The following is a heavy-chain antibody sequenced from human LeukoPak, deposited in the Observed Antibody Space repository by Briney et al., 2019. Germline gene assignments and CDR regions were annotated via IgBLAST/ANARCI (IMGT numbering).Heavy chain of an antibody. Sequence: GGSLRLSCAASGFTFSSYAMSWVRQAPGKGLEWVSAISGSGGSTYYADSVKGRFTISRDNSEQMLYLQMGSLRAEDMAVYFCARASITASGPHDVYDMWGRGTMVTVSS. D-gene: IGHD6-13*01. V-gene: IGHV3-23*01. J-gene: IGHJ3*02. CDR2: ISGSGGST. CDR3: ARASITASGPHDVYDM. CDR1: GFTFSSYA.